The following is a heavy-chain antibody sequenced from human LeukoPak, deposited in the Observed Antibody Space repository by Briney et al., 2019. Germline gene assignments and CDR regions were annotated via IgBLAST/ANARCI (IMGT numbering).Heavy chain of an antibody. Sequence: SVKVSCKAPGGTFNSFAISWVRQAPGQGLEWVGRIIPLLGTPDYAQKFQGRVTITSDKYTGTAYIELSSLRSEDTAMYYCARMKYFDSTGYSHAEYFQHWGQGTLVIVSS. J-gene: IGHJ1*01. CDR3: ARMKYFDSTGYSHAEYFQH. CDR2: IIPLLGTP. CDR1: GGTFNSFA. V-gene: IGHV1-69*04. D-gene: IGHD3-22*01.